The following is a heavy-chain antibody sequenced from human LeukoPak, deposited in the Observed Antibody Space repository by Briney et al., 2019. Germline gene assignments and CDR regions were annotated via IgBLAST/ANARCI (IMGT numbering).Heavy chain of an antibody. J-gene: IGHJ4*02. CDR3: ARDVSYSYGPAGY. CDR1: GGSISSSSYY. D-gene: IGHD5-18*01. Sequence: SETLSLTCTVSGGSISSSSYYWGWIRQPPGKGLEWIGSIYYRGNTYYNRSLKSRVTISIDTSKNQFSLRLTSVTAAGTAVYYCARDVSYSYGPAGYWGQGTLVSVSS. CDR2: IYYRGNT. V-gene: IGHV4-39*07.